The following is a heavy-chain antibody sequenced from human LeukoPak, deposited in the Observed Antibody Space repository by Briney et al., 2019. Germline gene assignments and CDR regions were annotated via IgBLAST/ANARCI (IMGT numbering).Heavy chain of an antibody. Sequence: GGSLRLSCAASAFTVSSNCMIWVRQPPGKGLEWVSVIYSAGSTYNADSVKGRFTISRHNSKNTVYVQMDNLRPEDTAVYCCARVDTTLSYKLDYWGQGTLVTVSS. CDR3: ARVDTTLSYKLDY. CDR1: AFTVSSNC. V-gene: IGHV3-53*04. D-gene: IGHD1-1*01. J-gene: IGHJ4*02. CDR2: IYSAGST.